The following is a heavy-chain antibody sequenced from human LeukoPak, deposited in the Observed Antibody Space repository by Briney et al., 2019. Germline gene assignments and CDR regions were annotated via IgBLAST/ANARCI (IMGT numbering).Heavy chain of an antibody. CDR1: GYTFTGYY. CDR3: AAMTTVTYDNYYYYYMGV. V-gene: IGHV1-2*06. CDR2: INPNSGGT. D-gene: IGHD4-17*01. Sequence: ASVKVSCKASGYTFTGYYMHWVRQAPGQGLEWMGRINPNSGGTNYAQKFQGRVTMTRDTSISTAYMELSRLRSDDTAVYYCAAMTTVTYDNYYYYYMGVWGKGTTVTVSS. J-gene: IGHJ6*03.